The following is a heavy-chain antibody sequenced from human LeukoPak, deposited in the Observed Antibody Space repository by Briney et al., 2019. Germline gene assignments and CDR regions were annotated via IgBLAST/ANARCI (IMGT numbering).Heavy chain of an antibody. D-gene: IGHD6-6*01. J-gene: IGHJ6*02. CDR3: ARDMSSIAASYYYYGMDV. CDR2: ISAYNGNT. Sequence: ASVKVSCKASGYTFTSYGISWVRQAPGQGLEWMGWISAYNGNTNYAQKLQGRVTMTTDTSTSTAYMELRSLRSDDTAVYYCARDMSSIAASYYYYGMDVWGQGTTVTVSS. CDR1: GYTFTSYG. V-gene: IGHV1-18*01.